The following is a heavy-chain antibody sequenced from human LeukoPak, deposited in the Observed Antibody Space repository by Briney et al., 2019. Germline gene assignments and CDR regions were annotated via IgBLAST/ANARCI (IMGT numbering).Heavy chain of an antibody. D-gene: IGHD2-2*03. CDR1: GYTFSNFD. CDR2: MNPKTGNT. V-gene: IGHV1-8*01. CDR3: ATGYCSSTNCRIDY. Sequence: ASVKVSCKASGYTFSNFDINWVRQATGQGLEWMGWMNPKTGNTGPAQKLQGRVTISGDTSISTAYMELSSLRSEDTAVYYCATGYCSSTNCRIDYWGQGTLVSVSS. J-gene: IGHJ4*02.